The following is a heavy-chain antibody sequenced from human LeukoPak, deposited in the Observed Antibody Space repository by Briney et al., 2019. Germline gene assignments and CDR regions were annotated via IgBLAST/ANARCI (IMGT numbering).Heavy chain of an antibody. V-gene: IGHV3-48*04. Sequence: GGSLRLSCAASGFSFSSYSMNWVRQAPGKGLEWISHISRVSANTWFADSVKGRFTFSRDNVKNLLFLQMNSLRAEDTAVYYCARDPSRSWIPFDYWGQGTLVTVSS. CDR3: ARDPSRSWIPFDY. J-gene: IGHJ4*02. D-gene: IGHD6-13*01. CDR1: GFSFSSYS. CDR2: ISRVSANT.